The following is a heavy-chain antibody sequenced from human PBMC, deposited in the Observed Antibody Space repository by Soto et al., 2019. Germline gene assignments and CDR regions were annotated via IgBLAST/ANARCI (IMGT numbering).Heavy chain of an antibody. J-gene: IGHJ4*01. CDR1: TFSSYC. Sequence: TFSSYCMHWFRQAPGKGLEWVAVIWYDGSNKYYADSVKGRFTISRDNSKNTLYLQMNSLRAEDTAVYYGASALTKVTTPHWGQGSLVTVT. V-gene: IGHV3-33*01. CDR3: ASALTKVTTPH. CDR2: IWYDGSNK. D-gene: IGHD4-4*01.